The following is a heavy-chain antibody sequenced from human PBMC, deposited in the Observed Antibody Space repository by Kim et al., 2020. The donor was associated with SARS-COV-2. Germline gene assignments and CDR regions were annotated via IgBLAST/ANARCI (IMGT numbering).Heavy chain of an antibody. CDR2: IKQDGSEK. Sequence: GGSLRLSCAASGFTFSSYWMSWVRQAPGKGLEWVANIKQDGSEKYYVDSVKGRFTISRDNAKNSLYLQMNSLRAEDTAVYYCARDMWGSSVYYYYYYGMDVWGQGTTVTVSS. D-gene: IGHD6-6*01. CDR3: ARDMWGSSVYYYYYYGMDV. J-gene: IGHJ6*02. V-gene: IGHV3-7*03. CDR1: GFTFSSYW.